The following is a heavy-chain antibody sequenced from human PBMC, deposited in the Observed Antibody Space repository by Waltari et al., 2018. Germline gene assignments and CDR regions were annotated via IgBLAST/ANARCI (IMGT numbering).Heavy chain of an antibody. J-gene: IGHJ4*02. V-gene: IGHV1-46*01. CDR3: ARGGVAGTLVY. D-gene: IGHD6-19*01. CDR2: INPSGGST. CDR1: GYTFTRYD. Sequence: QVQLVQSGAEVKKPGASVKVSCNASGYTFTRYDMHCTRQHHGQGLEWMGIINPSGGSTSYAQKFKGRVTMTRDTSTSTVYMELSSLRSEDTAVYYCARGGVAGTLVYWGQGTLVTVSS.